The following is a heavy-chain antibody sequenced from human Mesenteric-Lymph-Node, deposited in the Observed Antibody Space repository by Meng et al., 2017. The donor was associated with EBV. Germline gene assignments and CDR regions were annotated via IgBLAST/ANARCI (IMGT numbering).Heavy chain of an antibody. CDR3: ARALYSGYDYFD. CDR1: GDSISGGGYY. Sequence: QVQLQEAGPGVVKPSQTLSLTCGLSGDSISGGGYYWSWIRQPPGKGREWIGYISYSGNTYYNTSLKSRLTISLDTSKNQFSLKLKSVTAADTAVYYCARALYSGYDYFDWGQGTLVTVSS. V-gene: IGHV4-30-4*01. CDR2: ISYSGNT. D-gene: IGHD5-12*01. J-gene: IGHJ1*01.